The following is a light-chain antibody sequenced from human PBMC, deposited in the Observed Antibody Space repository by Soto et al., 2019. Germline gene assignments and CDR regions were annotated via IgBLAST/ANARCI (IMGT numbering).Light chain of an antibody. Sequence: EVVLTQSPVTLSLSPGERATLSCRASQSVSSYLAWYQQKPGQAPRLLIYDVSNRATGIPARFSGSGSGTDFTLTVSSLEPEDFAVYYCQQRSNLPWTFGQGTKVDIK. CDR2: DVS. V-gene: IGKV3-11*01. J-gene: IGKJ1*01. CDR3: QQRSNLPWT. CDR1: QSVSSY.